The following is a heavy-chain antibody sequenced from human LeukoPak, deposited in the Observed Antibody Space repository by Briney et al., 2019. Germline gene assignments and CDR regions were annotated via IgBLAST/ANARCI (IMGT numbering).Heavy chain of an antibody. V-gene: IGHV3-30*03. J-gene: IGHJ4*02. D-gene: IGHD3-3*01. Sequence: PWGSLRLSCAPSGFTFSRHGMHWVRQAPGKGLEWVTIISNDGGRKYYAHSVEGRFTISRDNSKNTLYLQMDSLRAEDTAVYYCARDRAWNYFDYWGQGTLVTVSS. CDR1: GFTFSRHG. CDR3: ARDRAWNYFDY. CDR2: ISNDGGRK.